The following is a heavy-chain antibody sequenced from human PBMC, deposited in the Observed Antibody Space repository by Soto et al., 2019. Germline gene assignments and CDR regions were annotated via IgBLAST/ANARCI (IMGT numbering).Heavy chain of an antibody. V-gene: IGHV4-31*03. CDR1: GGSISSGGYY. CDR3: ARAGQYSGSWYHLDS. J-gene: IGHJ4*02. D-gene: IGHD6-13*01. Sequence: PSETLSLTCTVSGGSISSGGYYWSWIRQHPGKGLEWIGYIYYSGTAYYNPSLRSRITISVDTSKNQFSLKLSSVTAADTAMYYCARAGQYSGSWYHLDSWGQGTQVTVSS. CDR2: IYYSGTA.